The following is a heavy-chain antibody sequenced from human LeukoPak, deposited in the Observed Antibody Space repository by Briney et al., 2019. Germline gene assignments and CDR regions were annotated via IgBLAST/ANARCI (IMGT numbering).Heavy chain of an antibody. V-gene: IGHV3-23*01. Sequence: QPGGSLRLSCVASGFTLRSYVMNWVRQTPGKRLEWVSSISGSGDSTFYADSVKGRFSISRDNSKNTLYLQVNGLRTEDTAVYYCAKDRLLNCRGDCYIFDYWGQGTVVTVSS. D-gene: IGHD2-21*02. CDR1: GFTLRSYV. J-gene: IGHJ4*02. CDR2: ISGSGDST. CDR3: AKDRLLNCRGDCYIFDY.